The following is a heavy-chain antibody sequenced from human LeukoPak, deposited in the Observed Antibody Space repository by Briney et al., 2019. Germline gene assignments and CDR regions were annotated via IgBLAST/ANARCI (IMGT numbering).Heavy chain of an antibody. J-gene: IGHJ4*02. CDR3: ARFNSLLRGVTTSDY. Sequence: ASVKVSCKASGYTFSNYGITWVRQAPGQGLEWMGTISGHNGDVNYAPKFQGRVTMTTDTSTTTAYMELRSLRFDDTAVYYCARFNSLLRGVTTSDYWGQGTLVTVSS. D-gene: IGHD3-10*01. CDR1: GYTFSNYG. CDR2: ISGHNGDV. V-gene: IGHV1-18*01.